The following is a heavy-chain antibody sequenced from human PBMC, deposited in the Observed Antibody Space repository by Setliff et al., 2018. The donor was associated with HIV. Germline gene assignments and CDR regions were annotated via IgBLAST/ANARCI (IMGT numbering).Heavy chain of an antibody. J-gene: IGHJ6*03. V-gene: IGHV1-2*02. CDR3: ARGGTIFGVVISNYYYMDV. D-gene: IGHD3-3*01. Sequence: ASVKVSCKASGYIFTNYGITWVRQAPGQGLGWMGWINPNSGGTNYAQKFQGRVTMTRDTSISTAYMELSRLRSDDTAVYYCARGGTIFGVVISNYYYMDVWGKGTTVTVSS. CDR1: GYIFTNYG. CDR2: INPNSGGT.